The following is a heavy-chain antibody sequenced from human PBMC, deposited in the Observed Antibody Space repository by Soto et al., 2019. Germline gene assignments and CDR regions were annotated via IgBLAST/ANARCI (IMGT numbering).Heavy chain of an antibody. CDR3: ARGGGYCSGSSCYSVGS. CDR2: IFYSGST. Sequence: SESMSLTCAVSGDSFSTYYWSWIRQPPGKALEWIGYIFYSGSTNYNPSLKSRVTISVDTSKNQFSLKLSSVTTADTAVYYCARGGGYCSGSSCYSVGSWGQGTLFTVSS. V-gene: IGHV4-59*01. J-gene: IGHJ4*02. D-gene: IGHD2-15*01. CDR1: GDSFSTYY.